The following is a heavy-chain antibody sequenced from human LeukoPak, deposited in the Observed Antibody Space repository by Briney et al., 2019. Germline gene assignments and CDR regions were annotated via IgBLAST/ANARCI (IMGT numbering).Heavy chain of an antibody. V-gene: IGHV3-33*01. J-gene: IGHJ3*02. D-gene: IGHD3-22*01. Sequence: WIRQAPGKGLEWVAVIWYDGSNKYYADSVKGRFTISRDNSKNTLYLQMNSLRAEDTAVYYRASIYYYDNSGYYTGDAFDIWGQGTMVTVSS. CDR3: ASIYYYDNSGYYTGDAFDI. CDR2: IWYDGSNK.